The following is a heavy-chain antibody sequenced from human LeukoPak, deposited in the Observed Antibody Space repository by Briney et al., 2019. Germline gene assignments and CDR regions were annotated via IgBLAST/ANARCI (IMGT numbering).Heavy chain of an antibody. J-gene: IGHJ6*02. D-gene: IGHD3-10*01. CDR1: GGSISSSNW. V-gene: IGHV4-4*02. CDR3: ARAPRLLWFGESNHYGMDV. Sequence: PSETLSLTCAVSGGSISSSNWWSWVRQPPGKGLEWIGEIYHSGSTNYNPSLKSRVTISVDKSKNQFSLKLSSVTAADTAVYYCARAPRLLWFGESNHYGMDVWGQGTTVTVSS. CDR2: IYHSGST.